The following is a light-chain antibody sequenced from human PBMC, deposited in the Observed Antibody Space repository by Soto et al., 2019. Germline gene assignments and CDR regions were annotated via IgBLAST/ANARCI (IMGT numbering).Light chain of an antibody. CDR1: QSVLPTANHKNC. V-gene: IGKV4-1*01. Sequence: DIVMTQSPDSLAVSLGERATINCKSSQSVLPTANHKNCFAWFQQKPGHPPKLLIYWASIRESGVPDRFSGGGSGTDFTLTINNVQAEYVAVYYCQQYYNTQTFGQGTKVDI. J-gene: IGKJ1*01. CDR3: QQYYNTQT. CDR2: WAS.